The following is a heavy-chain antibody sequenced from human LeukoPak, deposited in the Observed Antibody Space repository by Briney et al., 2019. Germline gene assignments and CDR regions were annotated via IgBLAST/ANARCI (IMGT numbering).Heavy chain of an antibody. CDR3: ARSFSSSDAFDI. Sequence: ASVTVSCKASVYTFTSYYMHWVRQAPGQGLEWMGIINPSGGSTRYAQKFQGRVTMTRDTSTSTVYMELSSLRSEDTAVYYCARSFSSSDAFDIWGQGTMVTVSS. D-gene: IGHD6-6*01. V-gene: IGHV1-46*01. CDR2: INPSGGST. CDR1: VYTFTSYY. J-gene: IGHJ3*02.